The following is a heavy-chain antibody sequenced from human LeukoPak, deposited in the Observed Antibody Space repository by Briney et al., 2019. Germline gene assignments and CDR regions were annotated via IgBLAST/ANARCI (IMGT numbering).Heavy chain of an antibody. CDR1: GGSISSYY. J-gene: IGHJ4*02. CDR2: IYYSGST. V-gene: IGHV4-59*08. Sequence: SETLSLTCTVSGGSISSYYWSWIWQPPGKGLEWIGYIYYSGSTNYNPSLKSRVTISVDTSKNQFSLKLSSVTAADTAVYYCARHGRIAAAGYFDYWGQGTLVTVSS. CDR3: ARHGRIAAAGYFDY. D-gene: IGHD6-13*01.